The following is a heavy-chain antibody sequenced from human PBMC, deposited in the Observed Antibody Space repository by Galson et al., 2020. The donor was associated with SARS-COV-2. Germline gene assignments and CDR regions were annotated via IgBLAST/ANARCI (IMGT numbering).Heavy chain of an antibody. D-gene: IGHD2-2*01. CDR3: AGSSISRAFYY. CDR2: IYSGGRT. CDR1: EFTVSSNY. V-gene: IGHV3-53*01. J-gene: IGHJ4*02. Sequence: GGSLRLSCAASEFTVSSNYMSWVRQAPGRGLEWVAVIYSGGRTYYADSVKGRFTMSRDDSKNTMYLQMNSLSAEDTALYYCAGSSISRAFYYWGQGTLVTVSS.